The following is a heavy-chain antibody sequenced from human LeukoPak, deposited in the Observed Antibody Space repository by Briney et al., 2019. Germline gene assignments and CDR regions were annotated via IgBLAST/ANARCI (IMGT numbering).Heavy chain of an antibody. D-gene: IGHD3-3*01. J-gene: IGHJ3*02. CDR3: AKDRIITIFGVVITRDAFDI. V-gene: IGHV3-30*02. CDR1: GFTVSSNE. Sequence: GGSLRLSCAASGFTVSSNEMSWVRQAPGKGLEWVAFIRYDGSNKYYADSVKGRFTISRDNSKNTLYLQMNSLRAEDTAVYYCAKDRIITIFGVVITRDAFDIWGQGTMVTVSS. CDR2: IRYDGSNK.